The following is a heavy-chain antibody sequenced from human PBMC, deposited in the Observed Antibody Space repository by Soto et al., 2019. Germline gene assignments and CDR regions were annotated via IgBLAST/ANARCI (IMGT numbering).Heavy chain of an antibody. Sequence: GGSLRLSCVASGFTFSDYYMSWVRQAPGKGLEWLSYSSNSGTYTKYAGSVKGRFPISRDNAKNSLYLQINSLRGEDTAIYYCARSGDNYNVLDYWGQGTPVTVS. D-gene: IGHD3-10*02. CDR3: ARSGDNYNVLDY. CDR2: SSNSGTYT. J-gene: IGHJ4*02. CDR1: GFTFSDYY. V-gene: IGHV3-11*06.